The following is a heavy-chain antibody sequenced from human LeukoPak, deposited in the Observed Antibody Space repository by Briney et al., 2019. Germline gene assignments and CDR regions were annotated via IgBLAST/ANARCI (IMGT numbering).Heavy chain of an antibody. CDR3: AKSLAAAVGYYGMDV. CDR2: ISYDGSNK. V-gene: IGHV3-30*18. J-gene: IGHJ6*02. CDR1: GFTFSSYG. D-gene: IGHD6-13*01. Sequence: QAGGSLRLSCAASGFTFSSYGMHWVRQAPGKGLEWVAVISYDGSNKYYADSVKGRFTISRDNSKNTLYLQMNSLRAEDTAVYYCAKSLAAAVGYYGMDVWGQGTTVTVSS.